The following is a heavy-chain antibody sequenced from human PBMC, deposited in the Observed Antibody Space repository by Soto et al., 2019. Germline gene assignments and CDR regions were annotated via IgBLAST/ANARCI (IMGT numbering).Heavy chain of an antibody. Sequence: GGSLRLSCAASGFTFGNFAMSWVRQTPGKGLEWVSGISGSGGSTYYADSVKGRFTISRDNSKNTLYLQMNSLGAEDTATFYCARTESSGWSTRYGMDVWGQGTTVTVSS. CDR1: GFTFGNFA. V-gene: IGHV3-23*01. J-gene: IGHJ6*02. D-gene: IGHD6-19*01. CDR3: ARTESSGWSTRYGMDV. CDR2: ISGSGGST.